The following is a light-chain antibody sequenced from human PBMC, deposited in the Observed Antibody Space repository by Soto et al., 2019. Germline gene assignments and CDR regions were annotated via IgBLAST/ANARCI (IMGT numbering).Light chain of an antibody. CDR1: QSVSSSY. Sequence: EIVLTQSPGTLSLSPGERATLSCRASQSVSSSYLAWYQQKPGQAPRLLIYGASSRATGIPDTFSGSGSGTDFTLTISRLEPEDFPVYYCQQYGSSPPWTFGQGTQVEIK. CDR3: QQYGSSPPWT. J-gene: IGKJ1*01. CDR2: GAS. V-gene: IGKV3-20*01.